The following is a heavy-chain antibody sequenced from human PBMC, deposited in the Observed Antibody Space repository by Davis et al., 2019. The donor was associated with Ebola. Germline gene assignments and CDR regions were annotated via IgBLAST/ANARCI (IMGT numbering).Heavy chain of an antibody. CDR3: VRDVYSWSGASN. Sequence: GESLKISCAASGYTFSNYWMSWVRQAPGKGLVWVARIKGDGSSINYADSVKGRFTISRDNAKNTLHLQMNSLTADDTAVYYCVRDVYSWSGASNWGQGTLVTVSS. J-gene: IGHJ4*02. V-gene: IGHV3-74*01. D-gene: IGHD3-3*01. CDR2: IKGDGSSI. CDR1: GYTFSNYW.